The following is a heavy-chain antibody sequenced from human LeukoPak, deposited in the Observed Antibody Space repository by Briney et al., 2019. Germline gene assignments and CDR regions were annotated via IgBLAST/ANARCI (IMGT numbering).Heavy chain of an antibody. CDR3: AKDRRRITIFGVVPGYFDY. D-gene: IGHD3-3*01. V-gene: IGHV3-13*03. CDR1: GFTFSSYD. Sequence: EPGGSLRLSCAACGFTFSSYDMHWVRQATGKGLEWVSAIGTAGDTYYPGSVKGQFTISRENAKNSLYLQMNSLRAGDTAVYYCAKDRRRITIFGVVPGYFDYWGQGTLVTVSS. CDR2: IGTAGDT. J-gene: IGHJ4*02.